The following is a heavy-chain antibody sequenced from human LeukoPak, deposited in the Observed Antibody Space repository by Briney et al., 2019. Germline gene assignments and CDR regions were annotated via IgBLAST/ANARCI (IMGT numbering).Heavy chain of an antibody. CDR3: ARLDRDGSGSYSHNWFDP. D-gene: IGHD3-10*01. CDR2: MNPNSGNT. Sequence: GASVKVSCKASGYTFTSYDINWVRQATGQGLEWMGWMNPNSGNTGYAQKFQGRVTITRNTSISTAYMELSSLRSEDTAVYYCARLDRDGSGSYSHNWFDPWGQGTLVTVSS. CDR1: GYTFTSYD. V-gene: IGHV1-8*03. J-gene: IGHJ5*02.